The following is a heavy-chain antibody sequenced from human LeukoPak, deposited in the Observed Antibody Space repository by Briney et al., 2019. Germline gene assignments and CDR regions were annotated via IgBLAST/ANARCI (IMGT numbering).Heavy chain of an antibody. CDR1: TFTFGTYW. D-gene: IGHD3-10*01. CDR3: ARVEGSGSFLFDS. J-gene: IGHJ4*02. V-gene: IGHV3-7*03. CDR2: IKQDGRET. Sequence: GGSLRLSCAASTFTFGTYWMSWVRQAPGKGLEWVASIKQDGRETYYVDSVMGRFTVSRDNTKNSLYLQMNSLRAEDTAIYYCARVEGSGSFLFDSWGQGTLVTVSS.